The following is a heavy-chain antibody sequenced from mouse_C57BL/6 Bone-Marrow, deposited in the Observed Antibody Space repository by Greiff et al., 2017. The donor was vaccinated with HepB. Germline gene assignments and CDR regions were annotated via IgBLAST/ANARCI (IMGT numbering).Heavy chain of an antibody. D-gene: IGHD1-1*01. J-gene: IGHJ2*01. V-gene: IGHV5-6*01. CDR2: ISSGGSYT. Sequence: EVQVVESGGDLVKPGGSLKLSCAASGFTFSSYGMSWVRPTPDKRLVWVATISSGGSYTYYPYSVKGRFTISRDNAKNTLYLQMSSLKSEDTAMYYCARMGIYYYGFDYWGQGTTLTVSS. CDR1: GFTFSSYG. CDR3: ARMGIYYYGFDY.